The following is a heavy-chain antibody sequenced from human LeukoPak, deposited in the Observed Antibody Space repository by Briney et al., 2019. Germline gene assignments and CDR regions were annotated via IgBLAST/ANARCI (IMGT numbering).Heavy chain of an antibody. V-gene: IGHV3-7*01. CDR3: ARATSADKEDY. J-gene: IGHJ4*02. CDR2: IRNDGSDE. D-gene: IGHD3-3*01. CDR1: GFSFSNYW. Sequence: GGSLRLSCAASGFSFSNYWMSWVRQAPGKGLEWVATIRNDGSDEYYLDSVKGRFTISRDNAKNSLSLEINSLRAEDTALYYCARATSADKEDYWGQGTLVTVSS.